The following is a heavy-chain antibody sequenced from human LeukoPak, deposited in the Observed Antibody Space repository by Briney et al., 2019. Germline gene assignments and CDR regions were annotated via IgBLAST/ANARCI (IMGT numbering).Heavy chain of an antibody. CDR2: INHSGST. CDR3: ARGQWLADY. V-gene: IGHV4-34*01. D-gene: IGHD6-19*01. CDR1: GGSFSGYY. Sequence: SETLSLTCAVYGGSFSGYYWSWIRQPPGKGLEWIGEINHSGSTNYNPSLKSRVTISVDTSKNQFSLKLSSVTAADTAVYYCARGQWLADYWGRGTLVTVSS. J-gene: IGHJ4*02.